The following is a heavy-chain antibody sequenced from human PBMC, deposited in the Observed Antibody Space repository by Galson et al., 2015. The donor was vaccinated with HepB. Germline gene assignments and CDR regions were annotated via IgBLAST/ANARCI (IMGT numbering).Heavy chain of an antibody. CDR3: ARDRIYGDLLYIFDY. J-gene: IGHJ4*02. V-gene: IGHV3-30*03. CDR1: GFTFLDYA. Sequence: SLRLSCAPSGFTFLDYAMHWVRQAPGKGLEWLANISHDGKKKNYAESVKGRFAISRDNYRSTLSLQMKNLRAEDTAVYYCARDRIYGDLLYIFDYWGQGTLVTVSS. D-gene: IGHD4-17*01. CDR2: ISHDGKKK.